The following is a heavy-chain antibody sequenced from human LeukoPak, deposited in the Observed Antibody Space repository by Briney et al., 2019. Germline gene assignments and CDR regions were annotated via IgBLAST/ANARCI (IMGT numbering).Heavy chain of an antibody. Sequence: SVKVSCKASGGTFSSYAISWVRQAPGQGLEWMGGIIPIFGTANYAQKFQGRVTITADKSTSTAYMELSSLRSEDTAVYYCASADYYDSSGYFLPSFDYWGQGTLVTVSS. CDR2: IIPIFGTA. CDR3: ASADYYDSSGYFLPSFDY. CDR1: GGTFSSYA. J-gene: IGHJ4*02. D-gene: IGHD3-22*01. V-gene: IGHV1-69*06.